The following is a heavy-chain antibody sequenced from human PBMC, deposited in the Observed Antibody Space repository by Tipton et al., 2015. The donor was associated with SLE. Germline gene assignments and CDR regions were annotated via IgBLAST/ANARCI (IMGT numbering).Heavy chain of an antibody. CDR3: ARATDWNLSPDV. D-gene: IGHD1-7*01. CDR1: GGSISSGGYY. Sequence: TLSLTCTVSGGSISSGGYYWTWIRQLPGKGLEWIGYIYYSGNTYYNPSLGSRLTISVDTSKDQFSLRLTPVTAADTAVYYCARATDWNLSPDVWGKGTTVTVSS. J-gene: IGHJ6*04. V-gene: IGHV4-31*03. CDR2: IYYSGNT.